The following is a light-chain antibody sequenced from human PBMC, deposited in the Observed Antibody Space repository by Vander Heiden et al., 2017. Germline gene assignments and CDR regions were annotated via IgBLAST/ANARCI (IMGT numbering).Light chain of an antibody. J-gene: IGKJ5*01. CDR2: AAY. Sequence: DIQMTQSPSSLSAYVGDRVTITCRASQSISSYLNWYQQKPGKAPKLLIYAAYNLQSGVPSRFSGSGSGTDFTLTVISLQPEDFATYYCQQSYSTPITFGQGTRLEIK. CDR3: QQSYSTPIT. V-gene: IGKV1-39*01. CDR1: QSISSY.